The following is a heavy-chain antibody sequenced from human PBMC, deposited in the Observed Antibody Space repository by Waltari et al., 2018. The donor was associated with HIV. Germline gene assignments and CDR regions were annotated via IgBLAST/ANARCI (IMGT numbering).Heavy chain of an antibody. CDR3: AREGEGTWEWHAFDV. CDR2: ISNDGNNK. J-gene: IGHJ3*01. V-gene: IGHV3-30-3*01. CDR1: GFTFSSST. D-gene: IGHD1-26*01. Sequence: QVQLVESGGGVVQPGRSLRLSCAASGFTFSSSTIHVVRQAPGKGREWVAVISNDGNNKYYAESVKGRFTISRDNSKNTLYLQMNSLRVEDTALYYCAREGEGTWEWHAFDVWGQETMVTVSS.